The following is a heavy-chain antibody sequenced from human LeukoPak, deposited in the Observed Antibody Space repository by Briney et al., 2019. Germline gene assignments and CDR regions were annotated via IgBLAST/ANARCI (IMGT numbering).Heavy chain of an antibody. D-gene: IGHD1-26*01. CDR3: ARGGGGSYLRAFDI. CDR2: IYYSGST. J-gene: IGHJ3*02. V-gene: IGHV4-59*02. CDR1: GASVTTYY. Sequence: SETLSLTCTVSGASVTTYYWSWIRQPPGRGLEWIGYIYYSGSTNYNPSLKSRVTISVDTSKNQFSLKLSSVTAADTAVYYCARGGGGSYLRAFDIWGQGTMVTVSS.